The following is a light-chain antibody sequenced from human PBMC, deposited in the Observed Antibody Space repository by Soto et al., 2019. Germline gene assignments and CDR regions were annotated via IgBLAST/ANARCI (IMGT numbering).Light chain of an antibody. CDR3: LRYDSALHAFI. CDR1: QDIRNE. Sequence: DIQMTQSPSSLSAYVGDRITITCRASQDIRNELAWYQQKPGKAPELLIFATSTLQPGGSSGFSGTASGTEIPLTSRIVRPEDVAAELCLRYDSALHAFIFAGGTPVEIK. V-gene: IGKV1-27*01. J-gene: IGKJ4*01. CDR2: ATS.